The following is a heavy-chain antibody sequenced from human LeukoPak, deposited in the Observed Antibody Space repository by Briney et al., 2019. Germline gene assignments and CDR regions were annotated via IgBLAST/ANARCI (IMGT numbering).Heavy chain of an antibody. CDR3: ARDQRPGIAAAGRGSDY. CDR1: RFTFSSYS. Sequence: GGSLRLSCAASRFTFSSYSMNWVRQAPGKGLEWVAFISSTSTFIYHADSVRGRFTVSRDNAKNSLYLQMDSLRAEDTAVYYCARDQRPGIAAAGRGSDYWGQGTLVTVSS. CDR2: ISSTSTFI. J-gene: IGHJ4*02. D-gene: IGHD6-13*01. V-gene: IGHV3-21*01.